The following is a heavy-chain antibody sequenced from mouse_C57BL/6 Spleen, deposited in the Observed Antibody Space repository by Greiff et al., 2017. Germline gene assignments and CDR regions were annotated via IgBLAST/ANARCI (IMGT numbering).Heavy chain of an antibody. CDR3: ARERVITTVDY. V-gene: IGHV1-64*01. D-gene: IGHD1-1*01. CDR1: GYTFTSYW. Sequence: QVQLKQPGAELVKPGASVKLSCKASGYTFTSYWMHWVKQRPGQGLEWIGMIHPNSGSTNYNEKFKSKATLTVDKSSSTAYMQLSSLTSEDSAVYYCARERVITTVDYWGQGTTLTVSS. CDR2: IHPNSGST. J-gene: IGHJ2*01.